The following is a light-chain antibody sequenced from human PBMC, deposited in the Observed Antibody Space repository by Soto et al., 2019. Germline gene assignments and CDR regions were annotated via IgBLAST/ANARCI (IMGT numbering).Light chain of an antibody. Sequence: ELVLTQSPGTLSLSAGERATLXXRARQRVVSNYLAWYQQNPGQPPRXXIHGASSRATGIPDRFSGSGSGTDFTLTISRLEPEDFAVYYCQQYGSTRWTFGQGTKVDIK. CDR3: QQYGSTRWT. J-gene: IGKJ1*01. V-gene: IGKV3-20*01. CDR1: QRVVSNY. CDR2: GAS.